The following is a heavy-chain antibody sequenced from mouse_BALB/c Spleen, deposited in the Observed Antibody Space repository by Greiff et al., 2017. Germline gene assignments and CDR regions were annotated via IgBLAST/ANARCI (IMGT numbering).Heavy chain of an antibody. D-gene: IGHD2-2*01. CDR3: TRWGLPAFAY. Sequence: QVQLQQPGAELVKPGASVKLSCKASGYTFTSYYMYWVKQRPGQGLEWIGGINPSNGGTNFNEKFKSKATLTVDKSSSTAYMQLSSLTSEDSAVYYCTRWGLPAFAYWGQGTLVTVSA. J-gene: IGHJ3*01. CDR1: GYTFTSYY. CDR2: INPSNGGT. V-gene: IGHV1S81*02.